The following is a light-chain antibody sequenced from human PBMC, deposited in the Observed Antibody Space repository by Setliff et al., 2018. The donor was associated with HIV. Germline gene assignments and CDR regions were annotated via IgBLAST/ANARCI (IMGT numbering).Light chain of an antibody. CDR3: SSYTTSNTYV. V-gene: IGLV2-18*02. Sequence: ALTQPPSVSGSPGQSVTISCTGTSSDVGSYNRVSWYQQPPGTAPKLMIYEVSYRPSGVPDRFSGSKSVNTASLTISGLQAEDEADYYCSSYTTSNTYVVGTGTKV. CDR2: EVS. J-gene: IGLJ1*01. CDR1: SSDVGSYNR.